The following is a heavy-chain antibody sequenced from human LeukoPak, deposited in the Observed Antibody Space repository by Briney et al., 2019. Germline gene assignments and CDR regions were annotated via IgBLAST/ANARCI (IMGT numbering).Heavy chain of an antibody. Sequence: AGGSLRLSCAASGFTFSSFWMSWVRQAPGKGLEWVSVIYSGGSTYYADSVKGRFTISRDNSKNTLYLQMNSLRAEDTAVYYCARSRQQSDGAFDIWGQGTMVTVSS. CDR2: IYSGGST. CDR1: GFTFSSFW. V-gene: IGHV3-53*01. J-gene: IGHJ3*02. D-gene: IGHD6-13*01. CDR3: ARSRQQSDGAFDI.